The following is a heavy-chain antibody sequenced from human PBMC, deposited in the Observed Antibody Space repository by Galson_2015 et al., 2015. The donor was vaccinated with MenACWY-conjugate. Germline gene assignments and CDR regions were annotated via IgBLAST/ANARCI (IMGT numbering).Heavy chain of an antibody. J-gene: IGHJ6*01. V-gene: IGHV3-48*02. CDR3: ARDDWGSSYGM. D-gene: IGHD3-16*01. CDR2: ITSSSNTI. CDR1: GFTFRSYT. Sequence: SLRLSCAASGFTFRSYTMNWVRQAPGKGLEWVASITSSSNTIYYVDSVKGRLTISRDNAKNSLYLQMSSLRDEDTAVYYCARDDWGSSYGM.